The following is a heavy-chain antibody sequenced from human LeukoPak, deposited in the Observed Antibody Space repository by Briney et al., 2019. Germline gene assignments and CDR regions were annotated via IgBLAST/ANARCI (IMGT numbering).Heavy chain of an antibody. D-gene: IGHD3-10*01. CDR1: GFTFSSYA. J-gene: IGHJ4*02. CDR2: ISGSGGST. CDR3: AKTTGYGSGSYTRKHFDY. Sequence: PGGSLRLSCAASGFTFSSYAMSWVRQAPGKGLEWVSAISGSGGSTYYADSVKGRFTISRDNSKNTLYLQMNSLRAEDTAVYYCAKTTGYGSGSYTRKHFDYWGQGTLVTVSS. V-gene: IGHV3-23*01.